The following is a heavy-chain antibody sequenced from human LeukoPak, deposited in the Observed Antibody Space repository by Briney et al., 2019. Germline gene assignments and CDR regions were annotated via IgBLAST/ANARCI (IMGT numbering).Heavy chain of an antibody. J-gene: IGHJ3*02. CDR3: ARGIVVVPAAIYAFDI. CDR2: MNPNSGNT. CDR1: GYTFTSYD. Sequence: ASVKVSCKASGYTFTSYDINWVRQATGQGLEWMGWMNPNSGNTGYAQKFQGRVTMTRNTSISTAYMELSSLRSEDTAVYYCARGIVVVPAAIYAFDIWGQGTMVTVSS. D-gene: IGHD2-2*02. V-gene: IGHV1-8*01.